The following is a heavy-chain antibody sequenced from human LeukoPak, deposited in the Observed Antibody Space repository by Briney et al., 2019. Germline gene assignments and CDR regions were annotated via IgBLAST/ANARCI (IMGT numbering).Heavy chain of an antibody. CDR1: GYTFTAYY. CDR2: INPNSGCT. D-gene: IGHD3-22*01. Sequence: ASVKVSCKASGYTFTAYYMNWVRQAPGQGLEWMGRINPNSGCTSLAQKFQGSVTMTRDTSISTAYMEVSRLRSDDTAVYYCARDPSSPHNYESSGPVMKYYFDKWGQGTLVTVSS. J-gene: IGHJ4*02. V-gene: IGHV1-2*06. CDR3: ARDPSSPHNYESSGPVMKYYFDK.